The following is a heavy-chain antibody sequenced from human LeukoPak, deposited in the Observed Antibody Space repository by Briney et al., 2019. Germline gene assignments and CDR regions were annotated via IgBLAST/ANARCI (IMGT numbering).Heavy chain of an antibody. CDR2: ISWDGGST. D-gene: IGHD6-19*01. CDR1: RFTFSTYW. CDR3: AKDAGPPRRYSSGGPSDY. J-gene: IGHJ4*02. Sequence: PGGSLRLSCAASRFTFSTYWMHWVRQAPGKGLEWVSLISWDGGSTYYADSVKGRFTISRDNSKNSLYLQMNSLRAEDTALYYCAKDAGPPRRYSSGGPSDYWGQGTLVTVSS. V-gene: IGHV3-43D*03.